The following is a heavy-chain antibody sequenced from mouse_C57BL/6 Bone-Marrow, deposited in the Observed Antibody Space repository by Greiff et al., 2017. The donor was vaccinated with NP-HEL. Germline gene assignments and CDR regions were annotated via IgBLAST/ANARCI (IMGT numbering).Heavy chain of an antibody. D-gene: IGHD1-1*01. J-gene: IGHJ1*03. V-gene: IGHV1-80*01. CDR2: IYPGDGDT. CDR1: GYAFSSYW. CDR3: ARRDYGSGDGYWYFEV. Sequence: VQLQQSGAELVKPGASVKISCKASGYAFSSYWMNWVKQRPGKGLEWIGQIYPGDGDTNYNGKFKGKATLTADKSYSTAYMQLSSLTSEDSAVYFCARRDYGSGDGYWYFEVWGTGTTVTVSS.